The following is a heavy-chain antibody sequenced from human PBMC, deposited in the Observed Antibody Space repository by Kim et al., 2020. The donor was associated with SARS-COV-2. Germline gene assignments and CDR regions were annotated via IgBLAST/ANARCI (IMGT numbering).Heavy chain of an antibody. D-gene: IGHD6-13*01. J-gene: IGHJ3*02. CDR1: GGSISSYY. CDR3: ARSSRYSSSLWYAFDI. V-gene: IGHV4-59*13. CDR2: IYYSGST. Sequence: SETLSLTCTVSGGSISSYYWSWIRQPPGKGLEWIGYIYYSGSTNYNPSLKSRVTISVDTSKNQFSLKLSSVTAADTAVYYCARSSRYSSSLWYAFDIWGQGTMVTVSS.